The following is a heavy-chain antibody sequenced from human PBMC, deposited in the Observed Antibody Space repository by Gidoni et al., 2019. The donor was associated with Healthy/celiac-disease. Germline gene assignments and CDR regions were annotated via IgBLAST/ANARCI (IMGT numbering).Heavy chain of an antibody. J-gene: IGHJ4*02. CDR1: GVTFSSYA. Sequence: QVQLVEYGGGGVQPGRSLRLSCADSGVTFSSYAMHWVRQAPGKGLEWVAVISYDGSNNSYADSVKGRFTISRDNSKNTLYLQMNSLRAEDTAVYYCARGTPVIGGATQFDYWGQGTLVTVSS. V-gene: IGHV3-30-3*01. CDR3: ARGTPVIGGATQFDY. D-gene: IGHD1-26*01. CDR2: ISYDGSNN.